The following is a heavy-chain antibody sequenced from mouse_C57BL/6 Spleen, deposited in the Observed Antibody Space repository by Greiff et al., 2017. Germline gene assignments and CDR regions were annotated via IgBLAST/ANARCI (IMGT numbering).Heavy chain of an antibody. CDR2: IDPSDSET. J-gene: IGHJ1*03. Sequence: QVQLQQPGAELVRPGSSVKLSCKASGYTFTSYWMHWVKQRPIQGLEWIGNIDPSDSETHYNQKFKDKATLTVDKSSSTAYMQLSSLTSEDSAVYYCARRETGTWYFDVWGTGTTVTVAS. CDR3: ARRETGTWYFDV. V-gene: IGHV1-52*01. CDR1: GYTFTSYW. D-gene: IGHD4-1*01.